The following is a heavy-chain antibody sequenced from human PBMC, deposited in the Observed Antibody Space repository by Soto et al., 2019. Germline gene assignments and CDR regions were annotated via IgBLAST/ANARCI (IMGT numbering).Heavy chain of an antibody. CDR3: AKDHLPSTVTTPGY. Sequence: QVQLVESGGGVVQPGRSLRLSCAASGFTFSTYGMHWVRQAPGKGLEWVAVMSYDGNNKYYADSVKGRFTISRDNSKITLFLQMNSLRAADTAVYYCAKDHLPSTVTTPGYWGQGTLVTVSS. CDR1: GFTFSTYG. CDR2: MSYDGNNK. D-gene: IGHD4-17*01. V-gene: IGHV3-30*18. J-gene: IGHJ4*02.